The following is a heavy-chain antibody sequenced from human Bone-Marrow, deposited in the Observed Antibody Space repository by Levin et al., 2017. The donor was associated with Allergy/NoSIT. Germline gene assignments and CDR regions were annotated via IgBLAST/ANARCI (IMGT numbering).Heavy chain of an antibody. D-gene: IGHD3-22*01. CDR2: IWSDGGNK. V-gene: IGHV3-33*01. J-gene: IGHJ4*02. Sequence: GGSLRLSCAASGFTFTSHGMHWVRQAPGKGLEWVAVIWSDGGNKYYADSVKGRFTISRDNSKNTLYLQMNSLRGEDTAVYYCARQHDSGGYFLRWDYWGQGTLVTVSS. CDR3: ARQHDSGGYFLRWDY. CDR1: GFTFTSHG.